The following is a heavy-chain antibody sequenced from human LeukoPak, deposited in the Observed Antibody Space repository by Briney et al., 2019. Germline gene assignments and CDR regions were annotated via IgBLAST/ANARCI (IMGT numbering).Heavy chain of an antibody. J-gene: IGHJ4*02. CDR1: GGSFSGYY. V-gene: IGHV4-34*01. D-gene: IGHD6-13*01. Sequence: KSSETLSLTCAVYGGSFSGYYWSWIRQPPGKGLEWIGEINHSGSTNYNPSLKSRVTISVDTSKNQFSLKLSSVTAADTAVYYCARGRHGGRYSSSWSLPDYWGQGTLVTVSS. CDR3: ARGRHGGRYSSSWSLPDY. CDR2: INHSGST.